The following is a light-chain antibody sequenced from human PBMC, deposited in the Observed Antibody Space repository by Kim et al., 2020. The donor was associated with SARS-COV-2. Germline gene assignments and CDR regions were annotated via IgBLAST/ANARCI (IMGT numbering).Light chain of an antibody. CDR3: QAWASSTVV. CDR2: QDS. J-gene: IGLJ2*01. Sequence: SYELTQPPSVSVSPGQTASITCSGDKLGDKYACWYQQKPLQSTVLIIYQDSKRPSGIPERFSGSNSGNTATLTISGTQAMDEADYYCQAWASSTVVFGGG. CDR1: KLGDKY. V-gene: IGLV3-1*01.